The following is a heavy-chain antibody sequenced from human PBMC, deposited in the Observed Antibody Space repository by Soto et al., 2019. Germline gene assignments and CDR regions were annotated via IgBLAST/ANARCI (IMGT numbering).Heavy chain of an antibody. CDR1: GGSFSGYY. CDR2: INHSGST. Sequence: QVQLQQWGAGLLKPSETLSLTCAVYGGSFSGYYWSWIRQPPGKGLEWIGEINHSGSTNYNPSLKSRVTISVDTSKNQFSLKLSSVTAADTAVYYCARGPYGSGSYIPNYYYYGMDVWGQGTTVTVSS. J-gene: IGHJ6*02. D-gene: IGHD3-10*01. CDR3: ARGPYGSGSYIPNYYYYGMDV. V-gene: IGHV4-34*01.